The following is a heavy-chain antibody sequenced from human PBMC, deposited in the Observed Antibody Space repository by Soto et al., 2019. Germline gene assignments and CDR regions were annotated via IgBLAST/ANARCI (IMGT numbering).Heavy chain of an antibody. CDR3: AKGIYSNKISSFDY. V-gene: IGHV3-23*01. J-gene: IGHJ4*02. D-gene: IGHD4-4*01. CDR1: GFTFGSYA. CDR2: ISGSGGST. Sequence: GGSLRLSCAASGFTFGSYAMSWVRQAPGKGLEWVSAISGSGGSTYYADSVKGRFTISRDNSKNTLYLQMNSLRAEDTAVYYCAKGIYSNKISSFDYWGQGTLVTVSS.